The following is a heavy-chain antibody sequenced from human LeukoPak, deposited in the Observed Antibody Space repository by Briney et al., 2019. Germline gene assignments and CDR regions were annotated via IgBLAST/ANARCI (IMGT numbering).Heavy chain of an antibody. CDR1: GFTFSSYA. CDR2: ISSIDSTI. Sequence: PGGSLRLSCAASGFTFSSYAMSWVRQAPGKGLEWISYISSIDSTIYYADSVKGRFTISRDNSKNTLYLQMNSLRAEDTAVYYCARAWGLLGPPDYWGQGTLVTVSS. CDR3: ARAWGLLGPPDY. V-gene: IGHV3-48*01. J-gene: IGHJ4*02. D-gene: IGHD3-16*01.